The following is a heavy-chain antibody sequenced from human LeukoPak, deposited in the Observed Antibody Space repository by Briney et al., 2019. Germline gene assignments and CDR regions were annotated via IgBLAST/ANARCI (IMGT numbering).Heavy chain of an antibody. CDR2: IYYSGST. CDR1: GGSISSYY. V-gene: IGHV4-59*01. D-gene: IGHD3-10*01. CDR3: ARDPELGY. J-gene: IGHJ4*02. Sequence: SETLSLTCTVSGGSISSYYWSWIRQPPGKGLEWIGYIYYSGSTNYNPSLKSRVTISVDTSKNQFSLKLTSVTAADTAVYYCARDPELGYWGQGTLVTVSS.